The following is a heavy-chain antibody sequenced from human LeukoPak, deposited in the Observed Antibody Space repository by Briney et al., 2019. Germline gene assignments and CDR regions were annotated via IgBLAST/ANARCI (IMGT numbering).Heavy chain of an antibody. J-gene: IGHJ5*02. Sequence: GGSLRLSCAASGFTVSSNFMSWVRQPPGKGLEWVSVIYSGGSSTYYADSVKGRFTISRDNSKNTLYLQMNSLRAEDTAVYYCVRDYYYDTSAYRWFDPWGQGTLVTVSS. D-gene: IGHD3-22*01. CDR2: IYSGGSST. CDR1: GFTVSSNF. CDR3: VRDYYYDTSAYRWFDP. V-gene: IGHV3-66*01.